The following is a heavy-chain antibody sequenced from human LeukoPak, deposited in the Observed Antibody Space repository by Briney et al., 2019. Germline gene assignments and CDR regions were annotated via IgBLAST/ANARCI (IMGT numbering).Heavy chain of an antibody. CDR3: ARGYYGSGSFDLDY. D-gene: IGHD3-10*01. Sequence: SQTLSLTCDVSGGSISHDDYFWSWIRQPPGTGLEWIGPISHSGRTSYNPSLKSRVTISLDRSKNQYSLKLTAVTAADTAMYYCARGYYGSGSFDLDYWGQGTLVIVSS. V-gene: IGHV4-30-2*01. CDR2: ISHSGRT. CDR1: GGSISHDDYF. J-gene: IGHJ4*02.